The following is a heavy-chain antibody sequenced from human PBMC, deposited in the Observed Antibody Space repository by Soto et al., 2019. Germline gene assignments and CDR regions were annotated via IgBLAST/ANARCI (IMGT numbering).Heavy chain of an antibody. CDR3: ARACSGGSCYPRYYYGMDV. CDR1: GYTFTGYG. CDR2: ISAYNGNT. D-gene: IGHD2-15*01. V-gene: IGHV1-18*04. J-gene: IGHJ6*02. Sequence: QVQLVQSGAEVKKPGASVKVSCKASGYTFTGYGISWVRQAPGQGLEWMGWISAYNGNTNYAQKLQGRVTMTTDTSTSTAYMELRSLRSDDTAVYYCARACSGGSCYPRYYYGMDVWGQGTTVTVSS.